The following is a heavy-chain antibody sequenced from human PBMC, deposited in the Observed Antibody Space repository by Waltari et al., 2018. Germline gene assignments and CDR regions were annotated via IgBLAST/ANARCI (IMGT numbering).Heavy chain of an antibody. D-gene: IGHD6-13*01. V-gene: IGHV1-69-2*01. CDR3: ARVGDSSPPGG. J-gene: IGHJ4*02. CDR1: GYTFTDYY. Sequence: EVQLVQSGAEVKKPGATVKISCKASGYTFTDYYMHWVQQAPGKGLEWMGRVDPEDGETRYAEKFQGRVTITADTATDTAYMELSSLRSEDTAVYYCARVGDSSPPGGWGQGTLVTVSS. CDR2: VDPEDGET.